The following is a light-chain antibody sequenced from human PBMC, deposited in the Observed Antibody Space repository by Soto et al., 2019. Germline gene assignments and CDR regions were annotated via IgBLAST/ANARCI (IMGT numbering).Light chain of an antibody. Sequence: QSVLTQPASVSGSPGQSITISCTGTSSDVGGYNYVSWYQQHPGKAPKLMIYDVSNRPSGVSNRFSGSKSGNTASLTISGLQAEDAADYYCNSYTTSSTYVFGTGTKVTVL. CDR1: SSDVGGYNY. J-gene: IGLJ1*01. V-gene: IGLV2-14*01. CDR3: NSYTTSSTYV. CDR2: DVS.